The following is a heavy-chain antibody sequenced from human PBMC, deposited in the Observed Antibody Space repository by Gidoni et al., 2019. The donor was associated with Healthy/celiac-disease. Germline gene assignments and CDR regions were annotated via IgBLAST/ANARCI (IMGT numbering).Heavy chain of an antibody. J-gene: IGHJ6*02. Sequence: QVQLQESGPGLVKPSETLSLTCTVSGGSISSYYWSWIRQPPGKGLEWIGYIYYSGSTNYNPSLKSRVTISVDTSKNQFSLKLSSVTAADTAVYYCARVNYDSSGYYYGYYYYGMDVWGQGTTVTVSS. V-gene: IGHV4-59*01. CDR2: IYYSGST. CDR3: ARVNYDSSGYYYGYYYYGMDV. CDR1: GGSISSYY. D-gene: IGHD3-22*01.